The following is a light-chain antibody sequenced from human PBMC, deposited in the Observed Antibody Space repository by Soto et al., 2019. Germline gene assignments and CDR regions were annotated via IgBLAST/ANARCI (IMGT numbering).Light chain of an antibody. J-gene: IGLJ3*02. CDR2: DVT. V-gene: IGLV2-11*01. CDR3: CSNANTNRV. Sequence: QSALTQPRSVSGSPGQSVSISCTGTSSYLGDDNFVSWYQQHPGKAPKLIIYDVTKRPSGVPDRFTGSKSGNAASLTISGLQTEDEADYYCCSNANTNRVFGGGTKLTVL. CDR1: SSYLGDDNF.